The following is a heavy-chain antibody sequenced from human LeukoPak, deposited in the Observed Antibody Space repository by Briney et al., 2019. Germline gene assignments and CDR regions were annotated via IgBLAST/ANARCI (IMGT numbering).Heavy chain of an antibody. J-gene: IGHJ3*02. Sequence: GGSLRLSCAASGFTFSSYGMHWVRQAPGKGLEWVAFIRYDGSNKYYADSVKGRFTISRDNSKNTLYLQMNSLRTEDTAVYYCAKTGPGFDWLNDGLDIWGQGTMVTVSS. CDR1: GFTFSSYG. CDR3: AKTGPGFDWLNDGLDI. D-gene: IGHD3-9*01. CDR2: IRYDGSNK. V-gene: IGHV3-30*02.